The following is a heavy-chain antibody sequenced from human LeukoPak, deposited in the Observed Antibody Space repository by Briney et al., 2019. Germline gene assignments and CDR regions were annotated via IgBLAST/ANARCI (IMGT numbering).Heavy chain of an antibody. CDR3: ARGGYSFDY. D-gene: IGHD3-16*01. Sequence: PGGSLRLSCAASGFTFSSYAMSWVRQAPGKGLEWVSAISISGGSTYYADSVKGRFTISRDDAKNSLYLQMNSLRAEDTAVYYCARGGYSFDYWGQGTLVNVSS. CDR2: ISISGGST. CDR1: GFTFSSYA. V-gene: IGHV3-23*01. J-gene: IGHJ4*02.